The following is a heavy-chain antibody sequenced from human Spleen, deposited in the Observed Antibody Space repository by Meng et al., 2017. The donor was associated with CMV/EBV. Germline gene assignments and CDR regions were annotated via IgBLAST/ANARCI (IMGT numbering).Heavy chain of an antibody. J-gene: IGHJ6*02. Sequence: SETLSLTCSVSGGSISGYYWRWIRQPPGKGLEWIGYIYYSGRTNYNPSLKSRVTISVDTSKNQFSLKVSSVTAADTAVYYCARTDYGMDVWGQGTTVTVSS. D-gene: IGHD4-17*01. CDR2: IYYSGRT. CDR1: GGSISGYY. V-gene: IGHV4-59*13. CDR3: ARTDYGMDV.